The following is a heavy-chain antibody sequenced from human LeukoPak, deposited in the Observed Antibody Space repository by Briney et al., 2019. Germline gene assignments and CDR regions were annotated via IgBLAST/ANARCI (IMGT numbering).Heavy chain of an antibody. V-gene: IGHV4-59*01. CDR1: GGSINNYY. J-gene: IGHJ3*02. CDR2: IYYSGST. CDR3: AREGTPGAAFDI. Sequence: SETLSLTCAVSGGSINNYYWSWIRQPPGKGLEWIGYIYYSGSTNYNPSLKSRVTISVDTSKNQFSLKLSSVTAADTAVYYCAREGTPGAAFDIWGQGTMVTVSS. D-gene: IGHD2-15*01.